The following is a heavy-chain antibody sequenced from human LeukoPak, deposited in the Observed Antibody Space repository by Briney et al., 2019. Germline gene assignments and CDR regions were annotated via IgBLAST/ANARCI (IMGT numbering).Heavy chain of an antibody. D-gene: IGHD6-13*01. CDR3: ARDKGEIAADY. Sequence: GGSLRLSRAASGFTFTSYGIHWVRQAPGKGLEWVAVIWYDGRNEIYADSVKGRFTISRDNSKNTVYLQMNSLRAEDTAVYYCARDKGEIAADYWGQGTLVTVSS. V-gene: IGHV3-33*01. CDR1: GFTFTSYG. CDR2: IWYDGRNE. J-gene: IGHJ4*02.